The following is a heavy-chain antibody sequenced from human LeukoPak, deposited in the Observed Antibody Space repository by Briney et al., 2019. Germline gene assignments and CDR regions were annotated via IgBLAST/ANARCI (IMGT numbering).Heavy chain of an antibody. CDR3: ARVRRLYCSSTSCYTDYYYYYMDV. D-gene: IGHD2-2*02. CDR2: ISSSSSTI. J-gene: IGHJ6*03. CDR1: GFTFSSYS. V-gene: IGHV3-48*01. Sequence: GGPLRLSCAASGFTFSSYSMNWVRQAPGKGLEWVSYISSSSSTIYYADSVKGRFTISRDNAKNSLYLQMNSLRAEDTAVYYCARVRRLYCSSTSCYTDYYYYYMDVWGKGTTVTVSS.